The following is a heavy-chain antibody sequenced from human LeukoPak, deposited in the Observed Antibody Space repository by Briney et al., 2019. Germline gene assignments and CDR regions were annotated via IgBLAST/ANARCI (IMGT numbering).Heavy chain of an antibody. V-gene: IGHV4-30-4*08. CDR1: GGSISSGDYY. CDR2: IYYSGST. J-gene: IGHJ4*02. CDR3: ARSGVGATPEDY. Sequence: TSSETLSLTCTVSGGSISSGDYYWSWIRQPPGKGLEWIGYIYYSGSTYYNPSLKSRVTISVDTSKNQFSLKLSSVTAADTAVYYCARSGVGATPEDYWGQGTLVTVSS. D-gene: IGHD1-26*01.